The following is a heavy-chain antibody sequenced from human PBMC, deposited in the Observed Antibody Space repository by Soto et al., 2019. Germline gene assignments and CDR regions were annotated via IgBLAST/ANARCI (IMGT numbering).Heavy chain of an antibody. Sequence: SETLSLTCTVSGDSISRGGSYWNWIRQHPGKGLEWIGYIYYSGSTYYNPSLKSRVTISVDTSKNQFSLKLSSVTAADTAVYFCAVSPTTYFYFDYWGQGTLVTVSS. J-gene: IGHJ4*02. D-gene: IGHD1-1*01. CDR3: AVSPTTYFYFDY. CDR2: IYYSGST. V-gene: IGHV4-31*03. CDR1: GDSISRGGSY.